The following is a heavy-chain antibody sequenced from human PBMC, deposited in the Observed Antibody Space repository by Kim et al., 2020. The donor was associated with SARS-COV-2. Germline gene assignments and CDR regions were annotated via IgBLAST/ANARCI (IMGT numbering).Heavy chain of an antibody. J-gene: IGHJ6*02. D-gene: IGHD3-10*01. V-gene: IGHV4-59*01. CDR1: GGSISSYY. CDR3: ARDGSIGVRGVRYYYYGMDV. CDR2: IYYSGST. Sequence: SETLSLTCTVSGGSISSYYWSWIRQPPGKGLEWIGYIYYSGSTNYNPSLKSRVTISVDTSKNQFSLKLSSVTAADTAVYYCARDGSIGVRGVRYYYYGMDVWGQGTTVTVSS.